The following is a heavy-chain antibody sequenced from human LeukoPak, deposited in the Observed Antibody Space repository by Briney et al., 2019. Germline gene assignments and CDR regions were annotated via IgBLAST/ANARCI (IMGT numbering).Heavy chain of an antibody. CDR2: IYSGGST. V-gene: IGHV3-53*01. J-gene: IGHJ6*02. Sequence: GGSLRLSCAASGFTVSSNYMSWVRQAPGKGLEWVSVIYSGGSTYYADSVKGRFTISRDNAKNTLYLQMNSLRAEDTAIYYCAKDLAVAGSYGLDVWGQGTTVTVSS. CDR3: AKDLAVAGSYGLDV. CDR1: GFTVSSNY. D-gene: IGHD6-19*01.